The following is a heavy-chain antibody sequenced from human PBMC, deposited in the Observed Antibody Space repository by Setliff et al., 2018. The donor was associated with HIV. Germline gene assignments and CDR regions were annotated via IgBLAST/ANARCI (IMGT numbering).Heavy chain of an antibody. CDR1: GYTFTSYG. V-gene: IGHV1-18*01. J-gene: IGHJ4*02. CDR3: ARGEDVESATYFDY. CDR2: SSAYNGNT. Sequence: GGSVKVSCKASGYTFTSYGISWVRQAPGQGLEWMGWSSAYNGNTNYAQKLQGRVTMTTDTSTSTAYMELRSLRSDDTAVYYCARGEDVESATYFDYWGQGTLVTVSS. D-gene: IGHD1-1*01.